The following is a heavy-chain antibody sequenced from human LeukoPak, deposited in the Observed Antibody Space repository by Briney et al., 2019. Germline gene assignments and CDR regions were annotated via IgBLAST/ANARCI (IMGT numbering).Heavy chain of an antibody. V-gene: IGHV4-39*01. CDR1: GGSISASSYY. D-gene: IGHD2-15*01. J-gene: IGHJ4*02. CDR3: ARRGSGSRGDFDY. CDR2: IYYSGTT. Sequence: PSETPSLTCTVSGGSISASSYYWGWIRQPPGKGLEWIATIYYSGTTYYNPSLKSRVTISVDTSKNQFSLNLSSVTAADTAVYYCARRGSGSRGDFDYWGQGTLVTVSS.